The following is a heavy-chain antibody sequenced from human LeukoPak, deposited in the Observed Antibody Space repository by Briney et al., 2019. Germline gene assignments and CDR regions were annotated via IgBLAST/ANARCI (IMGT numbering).Heavy chain of an antibody. CDR2: IYYSGST. Sequence: PSETLSLTCTVSGGSISSYYWSWIRQPPGKGLEWIGYIYYSGSTNYNPSLKSRVTISVDTSKHQFSLNLSSVTAADTAVYYCALERRGYFDSWGQGTLVTVSS. CDR1: GGSISSYY. D-gene: IGHD1-1*01. V-gene: IGHV4-59*01. J-gene: IGHJ4*02. CDR3: ALERRGYFDS.